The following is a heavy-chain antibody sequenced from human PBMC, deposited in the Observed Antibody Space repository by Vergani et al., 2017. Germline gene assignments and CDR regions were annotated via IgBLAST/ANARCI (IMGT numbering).Heavy chain of an antibody. J-gene: IGHJ6*03. V-gene: IGHV4-59*01. D-gene: IGHD3-10*01. CDR1: GGSISSYY. Sequence: QVQLQESGPGLVKPSETLSLTCTVSGGSISSYYWSWIRQPPGKGLEWIGYIYYSGSTNYNPSLKSRVTISVDTSKNQFSLTLSSVTAADTAVYYCARWGYGSGSYYPYYYYMDVWGKGTTVTVSS. CDR2: IYYSGST. CDR3: ARWGYGSGSYYPYYYYMDV.